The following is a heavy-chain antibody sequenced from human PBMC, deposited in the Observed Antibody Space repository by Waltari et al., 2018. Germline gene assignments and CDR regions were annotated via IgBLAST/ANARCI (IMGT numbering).Heavy chain of an antibody. V-gene: IGHV4-34*01. CDR2: IRHPGTA. D-gene: IGHD3-3*01. CDR1: GASFCAYY. CDR3: TRGGNSDFWSHSPFVDP. J-gene: IGHJ5*02. Sequence: QVQLQQWGAGLLKSSETLPLTCPVSGASFCAYYWGWVRHVPGKGLAWIGQIRHPGTANYNPSLESRVAISIHTSRSQFSLKVFSVTAADTALYFCTRGGNSDFWSHSPFVDPWGQGTQVTVSS.